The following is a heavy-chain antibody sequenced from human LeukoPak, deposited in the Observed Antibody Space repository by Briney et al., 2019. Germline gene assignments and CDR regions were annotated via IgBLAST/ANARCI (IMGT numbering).Heavy chain of an antibody. Sequence: SETLSLTCTVSGGSITSYYWSWIRQPAGKGLEWIGLIYSSGSTNYNPSLKSRVSMSVDTSKNQFSLKLSSVTAADTAVYYCARQGYSYGYDYWGQGTLVTVSS. V-gene: IGHV4-4*07. J-gene: IGHJ4*02. D-gene: IGHD5-18*01. CDR2: IYSSGST. CDR1: GGSITSYY. CDR3: ARQGYSYGYDY.